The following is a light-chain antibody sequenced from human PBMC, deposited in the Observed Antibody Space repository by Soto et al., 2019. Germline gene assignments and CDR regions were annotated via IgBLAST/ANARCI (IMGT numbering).Light chain of an antibody. Sequence: QSVLTQPASVSGSPGQPNTISCTGSSSHVRGYNYVSWYQQHPGKAPKLMIYEVSNRRSGVSNRFSGSKSGNKASLTISGLQAEDEADYYCSSYTSSSTPYVFGTGTKVTVL. V-gene: IGLV2-14*01. CDR3: SSYTSSSTPYV. CDR2: EVS. J-gene: IGLJ1*01. CDR1: SSHVRGYNY.